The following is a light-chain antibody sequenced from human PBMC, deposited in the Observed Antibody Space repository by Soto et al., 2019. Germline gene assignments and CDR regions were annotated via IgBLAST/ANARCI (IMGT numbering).Light chain of an antibody. CDR1: QSISSY. V-gene: IGKV1-39*01. Sequence: DIQMTQSPSSLSASVGDRVTITCRASQSISSYLNWYQQKPGQAPTLLIYAASSLQGGVPSSFSGSGSGTDFTLTISSLQPEDFATYYCQQSFSTPGTFGQGTKVEIK. J-gene: IGKJ1*01. CDR2: AAS. CDR3: QQSFSTPGT.